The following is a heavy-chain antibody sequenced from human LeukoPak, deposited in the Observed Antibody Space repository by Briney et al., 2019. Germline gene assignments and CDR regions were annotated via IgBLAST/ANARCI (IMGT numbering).Heavy chain of an antibody. V-gene: IGHV3-30*03. CDR3: ARWPHQWRPSYYYYGMDV. J-gene: IGHJ6*02. CDR2: ISYDGSSK. D-gene: IGHD6-19*01. Sequence: PGGSLRLSCAASGFTFSSFGMHWVRQAPGKGLEWVAGISYDGSSKYYVDSVKGRFTISRDNSRNTLYLQMNSLRAEDTAVYYCARWPHQWRPSYYYYGMDVWGQGTTVTVSS. CDR1: GFTFSSFG.